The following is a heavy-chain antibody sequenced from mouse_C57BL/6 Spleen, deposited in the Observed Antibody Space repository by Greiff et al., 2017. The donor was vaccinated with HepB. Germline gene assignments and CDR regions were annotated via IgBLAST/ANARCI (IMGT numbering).Heavy chain of an antibody. CDR1: GYTFTSYW. CDR2: IHPNSGST. D-gene: IGHD1-1*01. J-gene: IGHJ1*03. V-gene: IGHV1-64*01. CDR3: ARSLYYGSSYDWYFDV. Sequence: QVQLQQPGAELVKPGASVKLSCKASGYTFTSYWMHWVKQRPGQGVEWIGMIHPNSGSTNYNEKFKSKATLTVDKSSSTSYMQLSSLTSEDSAVYYCARSLYYGSSYDWYFDVWGTGTTVTVSS.